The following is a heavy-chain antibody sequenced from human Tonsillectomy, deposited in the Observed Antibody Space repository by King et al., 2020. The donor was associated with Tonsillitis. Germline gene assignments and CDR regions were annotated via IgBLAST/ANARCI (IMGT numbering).Heavy chain of an antibody. CDR1: GFTFSRYR. CDR2: ISSSSSYI. CDR3: AGRDGYNSDYYYYYMDV. Sequence: VQLVESGGGLVKPGGSLRLSCAASGFTFSRYRMNWVRQAPGKGLEWVSSISSSSSYIYYADSLKGRFTISRDNAKNSLYLQMNSLRAEDTAVYFCAGRDGYNSDYYYYYMDVWGKGTTVTVSS. V-gene: IGHV3-21*04. J-gene: IGHJ6*03. D-gene: IGHD5-24*01.